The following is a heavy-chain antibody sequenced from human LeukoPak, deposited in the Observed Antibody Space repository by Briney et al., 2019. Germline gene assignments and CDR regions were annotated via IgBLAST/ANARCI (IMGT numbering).Heavy chain of an antibody. Sequence: GGSLRLSCAASGFTFSSYWMSWVRQAPGKGLERVANIKEDGSEEYYVDSVKGRFSISRDNAKNSLYLQMNSLRAEDTAVYYCARDWLAGNPYHAFDLWGKGTMVTVSS. CDR3: ARDWLAGNPYHAFDL. V-gene: IGHV3-7*01. CDR2: IKEDGSEE. D-gene: IGHD3-22*01. J-gene: IGHJ3*01. CDR1: GFTFSSYW.